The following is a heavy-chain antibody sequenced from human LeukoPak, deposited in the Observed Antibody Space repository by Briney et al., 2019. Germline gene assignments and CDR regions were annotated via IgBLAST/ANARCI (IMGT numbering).Heavy chain of an antibody. V-gene: IGHV3-30*03. CDR3: ARAPAFSSEWIRGSEHYYGLDV. CDR2: ISYDESKT. D-gene: IGHD5-18*01. CDR1: GFTFNSYA. J-gene: IGHJ6*02. Sequence: PGGSLRLSCTASGFTFNSYAMSWVRQTPGKGMEWVAVISYDESKTYYADSVKGRFTISRDNSQKTVYVQMSSLRPEDTAVYYCARAPAFSSEWIRGSEHYYGLDVWGRGTTVTVS.